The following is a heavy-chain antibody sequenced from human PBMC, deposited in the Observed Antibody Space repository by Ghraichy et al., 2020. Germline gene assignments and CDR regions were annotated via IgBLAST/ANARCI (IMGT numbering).Heavy chain of an antibody. V-gene: IGHV3-30*02. CDR3: AKNWLQGEYSSGWSDY. J-gene: IGHJ4*02. D-gene: IGHD6-19*01. CDR2: IRYDGSNK. CDR1: GFTFSSYG. Sequence: GGSLRLSCAASGFTFSSYGMHWVRQAPGKGLEWVAFIRYDGSNKYYADSVKGRFTISRDNSKNTLYLQMNSLRAEDTAVYYCAKNWLQGEYSSGWSDYWGQGTLVTVSS.